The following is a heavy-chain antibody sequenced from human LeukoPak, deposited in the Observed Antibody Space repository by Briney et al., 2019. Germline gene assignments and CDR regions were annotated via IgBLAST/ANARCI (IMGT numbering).Heavy chain of an antibody. CDR1: GGSISNYY. Sequence: SETLFLTCTVSGGSISNYYWSWIRQPPGKGLEWIGYIYYSGSTNYNPSLKSRVTISVDTSKNQFSLKLSSVTAADTAVYYCAAKNWYFDLWGRGTLVTVSS. CDR2: IYYSGST. J-gene: IGHJ2*01. V-gene: IGHV4-59*01. CDR3: AAKNWYFDL.